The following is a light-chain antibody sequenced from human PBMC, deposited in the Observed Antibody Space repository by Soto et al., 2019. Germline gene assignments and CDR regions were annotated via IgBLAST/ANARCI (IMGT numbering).Light chain of an antibody. V-gene: IGLV2-11*01. J-gene: IGLJ3*02. CDR1: SSDVGAYNY. CDR3: CSYAGSYTVV. CDR2: DVS. Sequence: QSALTQPRSVSASPGQSVTISCTGTSSDVGAYNYVSWYQQHPGKVPKLMIYDVSRRPSGVPDRFSGSKSGNTASLTISGLQADDEADYYCCSYAGSYTVVFGGGTKLTVL.